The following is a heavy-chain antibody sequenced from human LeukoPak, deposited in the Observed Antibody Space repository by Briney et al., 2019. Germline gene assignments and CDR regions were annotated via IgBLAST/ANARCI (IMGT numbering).Heavy chain of an antibody. CDR1: GFTFSSYA. J-gene: IGHJ5*02. Sequence: PGGSLRLSCAASGFTFSSYAMSWVRQAPGKGLEWVSAISGSGGSTYYADSVKGRFTISRDNSKNTLYLQMNSLRAEDTAVYYCAKDRPYYYDSSGYQPSVAWGQGTLVTVSS. CDR2: ISGSGGST. CDR3: AKDRPYYYDSSGYQPSVA. D-gene: IGHD3-22*01. V-gene: IGHV3-23*01.